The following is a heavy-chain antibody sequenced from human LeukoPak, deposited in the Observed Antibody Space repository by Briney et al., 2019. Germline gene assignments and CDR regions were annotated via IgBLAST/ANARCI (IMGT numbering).Heavy chain of an antibody. D-gene: IGHD2-15*01. CDR3: AKGFTPDY. Sequence: QPGGSLRLSCAASGFTFGSYAMTWVRQAPGKGLEWVSAISDSGGSTYYADSVKGRFTISRDNSRNTLYLQMNSLRAEDTAVYYCAKGFTPDYWGQGTLVTVSS. V-gene: IGHV3-23*01. CDR1: GFTFGSYA. J-gene: IGHJ4*02. CDR2: ISDSGGST.